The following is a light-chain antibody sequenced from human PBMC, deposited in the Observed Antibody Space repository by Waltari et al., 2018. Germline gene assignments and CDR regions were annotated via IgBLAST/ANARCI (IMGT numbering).Light chain of an antibody. CDR2: DVV. CDR3: TSYTTGSTLVV. Sequence: QSVLTQPASVSGSPGQSITITCTGTSSDVGAFNFVSWYQEHPGKAPKLLIYDVVNRPSGVSNRFSGSKSGNTASLTISGLQAEDEADYYCTSYTTGSTLVVFGGGTKLTVL. J-gene: IGLJ3*02. V-gene: IGLV2-14*03. CDR1: SSDVGAFNF.